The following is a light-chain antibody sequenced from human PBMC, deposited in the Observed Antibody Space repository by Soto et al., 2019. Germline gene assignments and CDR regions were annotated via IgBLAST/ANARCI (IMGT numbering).Light chain of an antibody. J-gene: IGLJ1*01. Sequence: QLVLTQPPSASGTPGQKVTISCSGSSSNIGTSSVSWYQQFPGTAPRLLIYSDNQRPSGVPDRFAASKSGASASRAISGLQSGDEADFYCAAWDDSLNGCVFGTGTQVTVL. CDR2: SDN. V-gene: IGLV1-44*01. CDR3: AAWDDSLNGCV. CDR1: SSNIGTSS.